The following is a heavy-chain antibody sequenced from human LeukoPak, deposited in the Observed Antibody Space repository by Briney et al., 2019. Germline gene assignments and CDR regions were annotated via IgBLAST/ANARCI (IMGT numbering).Heavy chain of an antibody. V-gene: IGHV3-21*01. D-gene: IGHD4-17*01. Sequence: GGSLRLSCAASGFTFSSYSMNWVRQAPGKGLEWVSSISSSSSYIYYADSVKGRFTISRDNAKNSLYLQMNSLRAEDTAVYYCARLPTVTRRYNWFDPWGQGTLVTVSS. CDR3: ARLPTVTRRYNWFDP. CDR1: GFTFSSYS. CDR2: ISSSSSYI. J-gene: IGHJ5*02.